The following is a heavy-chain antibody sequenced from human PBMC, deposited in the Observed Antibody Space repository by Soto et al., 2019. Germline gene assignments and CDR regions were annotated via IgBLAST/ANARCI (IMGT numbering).Heavy chain of an antibody. Sequence: PGGSLRLSCAASGFTFSSYWMSWVRQAPGKGLEWVANINQDESEKYYVDSVKGRFTISRDNAKNSLYLQMNSLGAEDKAVYYCARALYYYYYMDVWGKGTTVTVSS. V-gene: IGHV3-7*01. CDR1: GFTFSSYW. J-gene: IGHJ6*03. CDR3: ARALYYYYYMDV. CDR2: INQDESEK.